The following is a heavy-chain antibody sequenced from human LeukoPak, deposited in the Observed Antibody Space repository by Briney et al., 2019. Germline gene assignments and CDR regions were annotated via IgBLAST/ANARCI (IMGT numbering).Heavy chain of an antibody. D-gene: IGHD1-1*01. J-gene: IGHJ4*02. CDR3: ARGRNWNRNFDY. Sequence: SETLSLTCAVYGGSFSSYYWSWIRQPPGKGLEWIGEINHSGSTNYNPSLKSRVTISVDTSKNQFSLKLSSVTAADTAVYYCARGRNWNRNFDYWGQGTLVTVSS. CDR1: GGSFSSYY. CDR2: INHSGST. V-gene: IGHV4-34*01.